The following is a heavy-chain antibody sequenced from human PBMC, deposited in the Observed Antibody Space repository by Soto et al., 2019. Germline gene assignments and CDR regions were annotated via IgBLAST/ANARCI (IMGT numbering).Heavy chain of an antibody. CDR2: IFPLLAMV. V-gene: IGHV1-69*04. J-gene: IGHJ4*02. CDR3: AKDDGAGFKS. D-gene: IGHD1-26*01. CDR1: GGDLSNSG. Sequence: QVNLVQSGTEMKKPGSSVMVSCKVSGGDLSNSGISWVRQAPGQGLEWMGGIFPLLAMVDYSQKFQGRVTISAHASTNTAYIELGSLRSEDPAVYYRAKDDGAGFKSWGQGTLVIVSS.